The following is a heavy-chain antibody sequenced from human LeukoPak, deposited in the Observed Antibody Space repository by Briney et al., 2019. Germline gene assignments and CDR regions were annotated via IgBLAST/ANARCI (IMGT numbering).Heavy chain of an antibody. CDR3: ARGVVDYGDYRIDY. Sequence: GASVKVSCKASGGTFTSYAISWVRQAPGQGLEWMGGIITIFGTANYAQKFQGRVTITADESTSTAYMELSSLRSEDTAVYYCARGVVDYGDYRIDYWGQGTLVTVSS. V-gene: IGHV1-69*13. CDR2: IITIFGTA. CDR1: GGTFTSYA. J-gene: IGHJ4*02. D-gene: IGHD4-17*01.